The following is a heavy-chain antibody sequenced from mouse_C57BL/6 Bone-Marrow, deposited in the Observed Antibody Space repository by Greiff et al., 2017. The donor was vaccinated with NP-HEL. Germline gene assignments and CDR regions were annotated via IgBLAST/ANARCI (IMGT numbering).Heavy chain of an antibody. CDR3: ARSLLLRGYFDV. CDR2: IYPGDGDT. J-gene: IGHJ1*03. D-gene: IGHD1-1*01. CDR1: GYAFSSSW. V-gene: IGHV1-82*01. Sequence: VQLQESGPELVKPGASVKISCKASGYAFSSSWMNWVKQRPGKGLEWIGRIYPGDGDTNYNGKFKGKATLTADKSSSTAYMQLSSLTSEDSAVYFCARSLLLRGYFDVWGTGTTVTVSS.